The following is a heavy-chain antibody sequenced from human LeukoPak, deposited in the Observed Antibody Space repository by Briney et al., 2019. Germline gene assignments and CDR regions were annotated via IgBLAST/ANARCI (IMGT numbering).Heavy chain of an antibody. V-gene: IGHV4-4*07. CDR1: GGSISSYY. CDR3: AREDFWSGYCSYYYYYMDV. Sequence: SETLSLTCTVSGGSISSYYWSWIRQPAGKGLEWIGRIYTSGSTNYNPSLKSRVTMPVDTSKNQFSLKLSSVTAADTAVYYCAREDFWSGYCSYYYYYMDVWGKGTTVTVSS. CDR2: IYTSGST. D-gene: IGHD3-3*01. J-gene: IGHJ6*03.